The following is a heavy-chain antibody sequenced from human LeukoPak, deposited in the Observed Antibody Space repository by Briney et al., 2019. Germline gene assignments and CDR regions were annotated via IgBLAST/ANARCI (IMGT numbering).Heavy chain of an antibody. Sequence: GASVKVSCKASGGTFSTYGISWVRQAPGQGLEWMGRIIPILGMTNYAQKFQGRVTITADKSTSTAYMELSSLRSEDTAVYYCARSGEMALHAFDIWGQGTMVTVSS. CDR3: ARSGEMALHAFDI. CDR2: IIPILGMT. V-gene: IGHV1-69*04. D-gene: IGHD5-24*01. J-gene: IGHJ3*02. CDR1: GGTFSTYG.